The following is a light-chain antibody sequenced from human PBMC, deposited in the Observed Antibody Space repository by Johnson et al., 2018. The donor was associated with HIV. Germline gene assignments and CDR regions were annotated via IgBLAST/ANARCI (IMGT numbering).Light chain of an antibody. CDR3: ATWDGRLSVYV. J-gene: IGLJ1*01. CDR2: DND. V-gene: IGLV1-51*01. Sequence: QSVLTQPPSVSAAPGQKVTISCSGSSSNVGSNSVSWYRHFPETAPKVLIYDNDKRPSGIPDRFSASKSGTSATLGITGLQTGDEADYYCATWDGRLSVYVFGTWTKVTVL. CDR1: SSNVGSNS.